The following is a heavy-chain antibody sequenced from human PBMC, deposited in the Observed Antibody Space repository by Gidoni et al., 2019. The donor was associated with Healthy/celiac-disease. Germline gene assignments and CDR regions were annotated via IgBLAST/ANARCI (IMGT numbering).Heavy chain of an antibody. Sequence: EVQLVESGGGLVKPGRSLRLSCTASGFTFGDYAMSWFRQAPGKGLEWVGFIRSKAYGGTTEYAASVKGRFTISRDDSKSIAYLQMNSLKTEDTAVYYCTSDANYYDSSGYYDDNWFDPWGQGTLVTVSS. CDR3: TSDANYYDSSGYYDDNWFDP. V-gene: IGHV3-49*05. J-gene: IGHJ5*02. CDR1: GFTFGDYA. CDR2: IRSKAYGGTT. D-gene: IGHD3-22*01.